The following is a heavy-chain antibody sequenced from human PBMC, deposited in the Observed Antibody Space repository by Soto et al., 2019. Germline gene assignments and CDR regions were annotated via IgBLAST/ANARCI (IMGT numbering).Heavy chain of an antibody. CDR1: GGTFSSYA. D-gene: IGHD2-2*01. V-gene: IGHV1-69*13. CDR2: IIPIFGTA. J-gene: IGHJ6*02. Sequence: ASVKVSCKASGGTFSSYAISWVRQAPGQGLEWMGGIIPIFGTANYAQKFQGRVTITADESTSTAHMELSSLRSEDTAVYYCARILGYCSSTSCHQGGYYYGMGVWGQGTTVTVSS. CDR3: ARILGYCSSTSCHQGGYYYGMGV.